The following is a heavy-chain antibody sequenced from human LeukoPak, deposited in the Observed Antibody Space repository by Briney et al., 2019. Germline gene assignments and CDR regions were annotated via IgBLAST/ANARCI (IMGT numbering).Heavy chain of an antibody. CDR2: IAYDGSNE. V-gene: IGHV3-30*18. Sequence: GGSLRLSCAASGFTFSNYGMHWVRQAPGKGLEWVAVIAYDGSNEYYAEFVKGRFTISRDNSKNTLYLQMYSLRSEDTAVYLCAKHQGIAVAGTDDAFDIWGQGTRVTVSS. D-gene: IGHD6-19*01. CDR1: GFTFSNYG. J-gene: IGHJ3*02. CDR3: AKHQGIAVAGTDDAFDI.